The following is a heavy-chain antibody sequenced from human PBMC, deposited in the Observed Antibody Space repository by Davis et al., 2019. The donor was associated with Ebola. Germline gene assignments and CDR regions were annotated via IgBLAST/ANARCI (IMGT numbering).Heavy chain of an antibody. V-gene: IGHV1-69*04. CDR1: GGTFSSYS. D-gene: IGHD3-10*01. CDR3: AREVDYYGSGSYWGV. Sequence: SVKVSCKASGGTFSSYSISWVRQAPGQGLEWMGRIIPILGIANYAQKFQGRVTITADKSTSTAYMELSSLRSEDTAVYYCAREVDYYGSGSYWGVWGQGTTVTVSS. CDR2: IIPILGIA. J-gene: IGHJ6*02.